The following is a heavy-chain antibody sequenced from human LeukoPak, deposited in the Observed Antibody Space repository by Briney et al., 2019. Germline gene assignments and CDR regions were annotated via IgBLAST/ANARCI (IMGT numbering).Heavy chain of an antibody. J-gene: IGHJ4*02. V-gene: IGHV1-2*02. CDR3: AREDDYNCLDY. CDR2: INPTSGGT. D-gene: IGHD5-24*01. Sequence: GASVKVSFKASGYTFTGYYIHWVRQAPGQGLEWMGWINPTSGGTKYAQKSEGRVTMTRDTSISTAYMEVTSLRSDDTAVYYCAREDDYNCLDYWGQGTLVTVSS. CDR1: GYTFTGYY.